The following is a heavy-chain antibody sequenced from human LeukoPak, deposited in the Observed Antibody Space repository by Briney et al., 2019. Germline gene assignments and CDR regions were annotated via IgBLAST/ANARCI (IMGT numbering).Heavy chain of an antibody. CDR2: ISGSGGST. V-gene: IGHV3-23*01. D-gene: IGHD2-21*02. J-gene: IGHJ6*02. Sequence: PGGSLRLSCAASGFTFSSYAMSWVRQAPGKGLEWVSAISGSGGSTYYADSVKGRFTISRDNAKNSLYLQMNSLRAEDTAVYYCARDCGGDCYLVGMDVWGQGTTVTVSS. CDR1: GFTFSSYA. CDR3: ARDCGGDCYLVGMDV.